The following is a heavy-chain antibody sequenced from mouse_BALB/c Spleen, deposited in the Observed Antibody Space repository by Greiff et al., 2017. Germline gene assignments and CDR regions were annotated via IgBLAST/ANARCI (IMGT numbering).Heavy chain of an antibody. CDR1: GFTFNTYA. CDR2: IRSKSNNYAT. J-gene: IGHJ2*01. D-gene: IGHD1-1*01. CDR3: VRQNYGSSDY. V-gene: IGHV10-1*02. Sequence: EVQGVESGGGLVQPKGSLKLSCAASGFTFNTYAMNWVRQAPGKGLEWVARIRSKSNNYATYYADSVKDRFTISRDDSQSMLYLQMNNLKTEDTAMYYCVRQNYGSSDYWGQGTTLTVSS.